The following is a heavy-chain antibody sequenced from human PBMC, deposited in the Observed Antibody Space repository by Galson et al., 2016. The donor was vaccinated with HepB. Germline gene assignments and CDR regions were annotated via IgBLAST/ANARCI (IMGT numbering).Heavy chain of an antibody. CDR1: GFTFSNYD. CDR3: AKDTARYCSSTSCSYGMDV. V-gene: IGHV3-23*01. D-gene: IGHD2-2*01. CDR2: ISGSGAST. J-gene: IGHJ6*02. Sequence: SLRLSCAASGFTFSNYDMSWVRQAPGRGLEWVSGISGSGASTTYADSVKGRFTISRDNSKNTLYLQMNSLRAEDTAVYYCAKDTARYCSSTSCSYGMDVWGQGTTVTVSS.